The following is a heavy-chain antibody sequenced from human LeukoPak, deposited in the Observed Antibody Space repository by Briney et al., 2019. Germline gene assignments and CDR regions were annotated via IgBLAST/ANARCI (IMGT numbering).Heavy chain of an antibody. Sequence: SETLSLTCTVSGGSISSSSYYWGWIRQPPGKGLEWLGSIYYSGSTYYNPSLKSRVSISVDTSKNQFSLKLSSVSAADTAVYYCARLSRHYDFWSGYSNDAFDIWGQGTMVTVSS. J-gene: IGHJ3*02. V-gene: IGHV4-39*01. CDR2: IYYSGST. CDR1: GGSISSSSYY. CDR3: ARLSRHYDFWSGYSNDAFDI. D-gene: IGHD3-3*01.